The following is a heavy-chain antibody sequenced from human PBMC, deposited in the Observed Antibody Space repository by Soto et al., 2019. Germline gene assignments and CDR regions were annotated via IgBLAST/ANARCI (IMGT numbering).Heavy chain of an antibody. V-gene: IGHV1-8*01. D-gene: IGHD3-16*01. CDR2: MNPNSGIG. Sequence: QVQLVQSGAEVREPGASARVSCKASGYTFGNNDISWVRQGTGQGLEWMGWMNPNSGIGGYAQKFQGRVTMTRDTSSSTAYMELSRLTSDDTAIYYCARMATFGTLNWFDPWGQGTLVTVSS. CDR1: GYTFGNND. CDR3: ARMATFGTLNWFDP. J-gene: IGHJ5*02.